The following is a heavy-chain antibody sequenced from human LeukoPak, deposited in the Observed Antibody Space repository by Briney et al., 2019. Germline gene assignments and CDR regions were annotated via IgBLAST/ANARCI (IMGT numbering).Heavy chain of an antibody. D-gene: IGHD3-22*01. CDR3: ARGPYSYDSSGAFDI. V-gene: IGHV4-61*02. CDR2: ISSSGST. CDR1: GDSISSGDYY. J-gene: IGHJ3*02. Sequence: SQTLSLTCTVSGDSISSGDYYWSWIRQPAGKGLEWIGRISSSGSTNYNPSLKSRVTISVDTSKNQFSLKLSSVTAADTAVYFCARGPYSYDSSGAFDIWGQGTMVTVSS.